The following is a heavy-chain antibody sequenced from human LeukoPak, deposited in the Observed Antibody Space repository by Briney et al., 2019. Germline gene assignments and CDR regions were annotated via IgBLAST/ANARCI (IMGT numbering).Heavy chain of an antibody. CDR2: ISAYNGNT. J-gene: IGHJ6*02. D-gene: IGHD6-19*01. V-gene: IGHV1-18*01. Sequence: ASVKVSCKASGYTFTSYGISWVRQAPGQGLEWMGWISAYNGNTNYAQKLQGRVTMTTDTSTSTAYMELRSLRSDDTAVYYCARDHSSGWYGIQGYYYYGMDVWGQGTTVTVSS. CDR3: ARDHSSGWYGIQGYYYYGMDV. CDR1: GYTFTSYG.